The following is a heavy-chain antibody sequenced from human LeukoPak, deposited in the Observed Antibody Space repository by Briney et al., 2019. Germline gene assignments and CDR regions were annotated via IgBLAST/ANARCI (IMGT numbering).Heavy chain of an antibody. CDR1: GYTFTGYY. V-gene: IGHV1-69*02. CDR3: AGSVDTAMFDY. D-gene: IGHD5-18*01. J-gene: IGHJ4*02. Sequence: SVKVSCKASGYTFTGYYMHWVRQAPGQGLEWMGRIIPILGITDYAQKFQGRVAIIADKSTSTAYMELSSLRSEDTAVYYCAGSVDTAMFDYWGQGTLVTVSS. CDR2: IIPILGIT.